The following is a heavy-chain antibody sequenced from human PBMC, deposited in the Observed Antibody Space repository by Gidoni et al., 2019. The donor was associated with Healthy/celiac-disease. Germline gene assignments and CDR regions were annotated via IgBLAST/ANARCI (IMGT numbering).Heavy chain of an antibody. CDR2: IYYGGST. CDR1: GGSISSSSYY. Sequence: QLQLQESGPGLVKPSETLSLTCTVSGGSISSSSYYWGWIRQPPGQGLEWIGSIYYGGSTYYNPSLKSRVTISVDTSKNQFSLKLSSVTAADTAVYYCARHLEGSGTLRDGLGAFDIWGQGTMVTVSS. D-gene: IGHD3-10*01. V-gene: IGHV4-39*01. J-gene: IGHJ3*02. CDR3: ARHLEGSGTLRDGLGAFDI.